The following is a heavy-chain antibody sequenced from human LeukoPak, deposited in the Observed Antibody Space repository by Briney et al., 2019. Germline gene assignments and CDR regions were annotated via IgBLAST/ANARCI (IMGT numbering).Heavy chain of an antibody. CDR3: ARGSLSEFDP. J-gene: IGHJ5*02. D-gene: IGHD1-26*01. CDR1: GGSISSGGYY. CDR2: IYYSGST. V-gene: IGHV4-31*03. Sequence: SQTLSLTCTVSGGSISSGGYYWSWIRQHPGKGLEWIGYIYYSGSTYYNPSLKSRVTISVDTSKNQFSLKLSSVTAADTAAYYCARGSLSEFDPWGQGTLVTASS.